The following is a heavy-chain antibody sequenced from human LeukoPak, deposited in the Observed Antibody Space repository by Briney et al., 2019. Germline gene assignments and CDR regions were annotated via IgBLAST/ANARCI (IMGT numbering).Heavy chain of an antibody. Sequence: GGSLRLSCAMAGFVFRSYSVHWVRQAPGKGLEWVAVISYDGSNKYYADSVKGRFTISRDNSKNTLYLQMNSLRAEDTAVYYCAKSPGVGIAARSNFDYWGQGTLVTVSS. J-gene: IGHJ4*02. V-gene: IGHV3-30*18. CDR3: AKSPGVGIAARSNFDY. D-gene: IGHD6-6*01. CDR1: GFVFRSYS. CDR2: ISYDGSNK.